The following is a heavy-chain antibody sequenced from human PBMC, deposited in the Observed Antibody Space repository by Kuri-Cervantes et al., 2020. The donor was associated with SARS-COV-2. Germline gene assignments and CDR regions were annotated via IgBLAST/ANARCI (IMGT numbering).Heavy chain of an antibody. D-gene: IGHD6-25*01. Sequence: ASVMISCKASGGTFSSYAISWVRQAPGQGLEWMGWSNAGNGNTKYSQEFQGRVTITRDTSISTAYMELSRLRSDDSAVYYCSRGSPASGWYSDYWGQGTLVTVSS. CDR2: SNAGNGNT. CDR1: GGTFSSYA. V-gene: IGHV1-3*02. J-gene: IGHJ4*02. CDR3: SRGSPASGWYSDY.